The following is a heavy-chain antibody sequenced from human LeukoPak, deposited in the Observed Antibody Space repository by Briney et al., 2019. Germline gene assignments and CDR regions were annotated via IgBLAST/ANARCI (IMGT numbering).Heavy chain of an antibody. CDR1: GLSFSSFA. V-gene: IGHV3-48*04. Sequence: GGSLRLSCAASGLSFSSFAMSWVRQGPARGLEWVSYISSSSSTIYYADSVKGRFTISRDNAKNSLYLQMNSLRAEDTAVYYCARARIAAPPGDDDYWGQGTLVTVSS. CDR3: ARARIAAPPGDDDY. J-gene: IGHJ4*02. CDR2: ISSSSSTI. D-gene: IGHD6-6*01.